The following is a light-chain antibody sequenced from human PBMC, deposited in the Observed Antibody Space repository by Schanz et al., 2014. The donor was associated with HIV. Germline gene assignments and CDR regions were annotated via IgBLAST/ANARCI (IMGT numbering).Light chain of an antibody. CDR1: QSISSY. J-gene: IGKJ2*01. CDR2: AAS. V-gene: IGKV1-39*01. Sequence: DIQLTQSPSSLSASVGDRVTITCRASQSISSYLNWYQQTPGKAPKLLIYAASSLQSGVPSRFSGSGSGTDFTLTISCLQHEDFSTYFCQQSYSAPFTFGQGTKLDIK. CDR3: QQSYSAPFT.